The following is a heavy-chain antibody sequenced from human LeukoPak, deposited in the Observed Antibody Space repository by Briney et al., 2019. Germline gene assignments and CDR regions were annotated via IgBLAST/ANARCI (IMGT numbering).Heavy chain of an antibody. Sequence: SETLSLTCAVYGGSFSGYYWSWIRQPPGKGLEWIGEINHSGSTNYNPSLKSRVTISVDTSKNQFSLKLSSVTVADTAVYYCARRRVGATTGYYYYYGMGVWGQGTTVTVSS. J-gene: IGHJ6*02. CDR1: GGSFSGYY. CDR2: INHSGST. CDR3: ARRRVGATTGYYYYYGMGV. D-gene: IGHD1-26*01. V-gene: IGHV4-34*01.